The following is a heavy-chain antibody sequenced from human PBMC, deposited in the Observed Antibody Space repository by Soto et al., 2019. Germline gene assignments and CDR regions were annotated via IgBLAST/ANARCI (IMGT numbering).Heavy chain of an antibody. V-gene: IGHV3-7*05. CDR1: GFTFSSYW. CDR2: IRKKGSKK. CDR3: AKVTYYYYMWGRHRYFAY. J-gene: IGHJ4*02. Sequence: PGGSLRLSCAASGFTFSSYWMSWVRQAPGKGLEWVANIRKKGSKKYKADSVKGRFTISRDNAKNSLYLQMSSLRAEDTALYYCAKVTYYYYMWGRHRYFAYRGQGIPITVS. D-gene: IGHD3-16*02.